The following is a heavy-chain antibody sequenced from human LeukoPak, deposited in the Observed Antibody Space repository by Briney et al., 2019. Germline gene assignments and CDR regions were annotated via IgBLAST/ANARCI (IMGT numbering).Heavy chain of an antibody. CDR1: GYSFTNYW. CDR3: ARQYCSGGSCSYSSDY. J-gene: IGHJ4*02. CDR2: IYPGDSDT. V-gene: IGHV5-51*01. D-gene: IGHD2-15*01. Sequence: GESLKISCKGSGYSFTNYWIGWVRQMPGKGLEWMGVIYPGDSDTRYSPSFQGQVTISADKSISTAYLQWSSLKASDTAMYYCARQYCSGGSCSYSSDYWGQGTLVTVSS.